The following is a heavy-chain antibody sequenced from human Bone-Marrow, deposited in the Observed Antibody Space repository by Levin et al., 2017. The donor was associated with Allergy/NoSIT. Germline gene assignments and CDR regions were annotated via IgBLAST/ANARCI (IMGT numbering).Heavy chain of an antibody. CDR1: GYSFRSNW. CDR2: IYPLDSDT. J-gene: IGHJ4*02. V-gene: IGHV5-51*01. Sequence: GESLKISCKGSGYSFRSNWIVWVRQTPGKGLEWMGNIYPLDSDTRYSPSFRGQVTISADKSTDTAYLQWSSLRASDTAMYYCARSRSSWSQLDYWGQGTLVTVSS. CDR3: ARSRSSWSQLDY. D-gene: IGHD6-19*01.